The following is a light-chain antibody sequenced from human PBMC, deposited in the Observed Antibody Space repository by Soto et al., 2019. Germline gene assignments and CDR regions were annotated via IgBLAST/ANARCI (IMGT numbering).Light chain of an antibody. V-gene: IGLV2-14*03. CDR3: CSYTSSSTHV. Sequence: QSVLTQPASVSGSPGQSITISCTGTSSDVGGYYFVSWYQQHPGKVPKLMIFDVNRRPSAVSDRFSGSKSGNTASLTISGLQAEDEGDYYLCSYTSSSTHVFGSGTKDTVL. CDR1: SSDVGGYYF. CDR2: DVN. J-gene: IGLJ1*01.